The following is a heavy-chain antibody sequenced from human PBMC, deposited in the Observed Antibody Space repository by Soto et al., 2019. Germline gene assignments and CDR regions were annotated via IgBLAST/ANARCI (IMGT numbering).Heavy chain of an antibody. Sequence: QVQLQESGPGLVKPSQTLSLTCTVSGGSISSGGYYWSWIRQHPGKGLEWIGYIYYSGSTYYNPSLKSRVNISVDTSKNQFSLKLSSVTAADTAVYYCARELLADGDFRADWFDPWGQGTLVTVSS. CDR3: ARELLADGDFRADWFDP. V-gene: IGHV4-31*03. D-gene: IGHD4-17*01. CDR1: GGSISSGGYY. J-gene: IGHJ5*02. CDR2: IYYSGST.